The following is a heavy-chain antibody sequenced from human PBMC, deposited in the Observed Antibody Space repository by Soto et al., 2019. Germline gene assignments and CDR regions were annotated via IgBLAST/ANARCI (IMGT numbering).Heavy chain of an antibody. CDR2: IFHSGRT. V-gene: IGHV4-31*03. Sequence: SGTLSRTCTISWSSGLKLNIYWCWVRQDPGKGLEWIGHIFHSGRTYYNPSLKSRVTISVDTSKSQFSLNLSSMTAADTAIYYCARWVEVSLDYFDSWGQG. CDR1: WSSGLKLNIY. D-gene: IGHD2-15*01. CDR3: ARWVEVSLDYFDS. J-gene: IGHJ4*02.